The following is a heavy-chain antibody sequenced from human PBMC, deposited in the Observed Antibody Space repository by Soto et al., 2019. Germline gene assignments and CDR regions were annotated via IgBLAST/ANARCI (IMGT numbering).Heavy chain of an antibody. J-gene: IGHJ5*02. Sequence: QVQLQELGPGLVKPSQTLSLTCTVSGGSISSGDYYWSWIRQPPGKGLEWIGYIYYSGSTHYNPSPXSRXTTSVDTSKNQSSLKLSSVTAAHTAVYYCARERPDGARLDPWGQGTLVTVSS. V-gene: IGHV4-30-4*01. CDR3: ARERPDGARLDP. CDR2: IYYSGST. D-gene: IGHD6-6*01. CDR1: GGSISSGDYY.